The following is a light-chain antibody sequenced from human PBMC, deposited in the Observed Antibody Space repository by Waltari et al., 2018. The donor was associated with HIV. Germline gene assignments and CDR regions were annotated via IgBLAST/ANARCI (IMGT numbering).Light chain of an antibody. CDR1: SSDVGGYNY. CDR3: SSYTSSSTYV. J-gene: IGLJ1*01. CDR2: DVS. V-gene: IGLV2-14*03. Sequence: QSALTQPASVSGSPGQSITISCTGTSSDVGGYNYVSWYQHHPSKPPKLMIYDVSKRPSGVSNRFSGSKSGNTASLTISGLQAEDEADYYCSSYTSSSTYVFGTGTKVTVL.